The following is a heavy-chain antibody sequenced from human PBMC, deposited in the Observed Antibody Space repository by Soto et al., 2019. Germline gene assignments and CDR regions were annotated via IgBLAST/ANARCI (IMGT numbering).Heavy chain of an antibody. CDR1: GGTFNTYA. D-gene: IGHD3-10*01. J-gene: IGHJ4*02. Sequence: QVQLVQSGAEMKKPGSSVKVSCQSSGGTFNTYAMNWVRQAPGQGPEWMGDISPMFGAANYAPKFQGRVTITADESTATSYMQLSSLTSEDTALYFRAREVQVPTPAFVSWGQATLVTVSS. V-gene: IGHV1-69*19. CDR2: ISPMFGAA. CDR3: AREVQVPTPAFVS.